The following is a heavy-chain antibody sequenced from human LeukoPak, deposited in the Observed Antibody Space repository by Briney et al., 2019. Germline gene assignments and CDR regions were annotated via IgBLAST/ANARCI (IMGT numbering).Heavy chain of an antibody. Sequence: SETLSLTCTVSGGSISSSSYYWGWIRQPPGKGLEWIGSIYYSGSTYYNPSLKSRVTISVDTSKNQFSLKLGSVTAADTAVQYCARLAYSYGYPEYYLNYGGQGPRVTVSS. D-gene: IGHD5-18*01. J-gene: IGHJ4*02. CDR2: IYYSGST. CDR3: ARLAYSYGYPEYYLNY. CDR1: GGSISSSSYY. V-gene: IGHV4-39*01.